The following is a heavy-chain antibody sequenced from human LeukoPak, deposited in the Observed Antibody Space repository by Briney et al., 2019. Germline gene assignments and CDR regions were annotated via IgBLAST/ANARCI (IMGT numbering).Heavy chain of an antibody. D-gene: IGHD3-22*01. V-gene: IGHV3-23*01. CDR1: GFTFSSYA. CDR3: AKDREDSSGYYYYYYYGMDV. CDR2: ISGSGGST. Sequence: PGGSLRLSCAASGFTFSSYAMSWVRQAPGKGLEWVSAISGSGGSTYYADSVKGRFTISRDNSKNTLYLQMNSLRAEDTAVYYCAKDREDSSGYYYYYYYGMDVWGQGTTVTVSS. J-gene: IGHJ6*02.